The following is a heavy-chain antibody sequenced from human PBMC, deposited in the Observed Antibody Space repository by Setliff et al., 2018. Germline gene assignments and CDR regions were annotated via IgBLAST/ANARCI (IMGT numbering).Heavy chain of an antibody. Sequence: PGESLKISCKGSGYSFTTYWITWVRQMPGKGLEWMGRIDPSDSYTNYSPSFQGHVIISADKSISTAYLQWSSLKASDTAIYYCARSLVGATCSVYFDYWGQGALVTVSS. CDR2: IDPSDSYT. CDR3: ARSLVGATCSVYFDY. V-gene: IGHV5-10-1*01. D-gene: IGHD1-26*01. CDR1: GYSFTTYW. J-gene: IGHJ4*02.